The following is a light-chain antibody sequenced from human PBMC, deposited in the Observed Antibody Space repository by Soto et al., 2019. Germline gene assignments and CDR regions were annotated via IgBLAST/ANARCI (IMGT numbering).Light chain of an antibody. Sequence: DIQMTQSPSSLSASVGDRVTITCRASQGISNYLAWYQQKPGKVPKLLIYAASTLQSGVPSRFNGSGSGTDFALTVTSLQPEDVATYYCQRYDSNPFTFGQGTRLEIK. V-gene: IGKV1-27*01. CDR2: AAS. J-gene: IGKJ5*01. CDR1: QGISNY. CDR3: QRYDSNPFT.